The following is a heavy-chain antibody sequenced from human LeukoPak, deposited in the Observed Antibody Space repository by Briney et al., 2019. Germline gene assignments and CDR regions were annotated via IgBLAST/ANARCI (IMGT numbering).Heavy chain of an antibody. CDR1: GGSISSSTYY. Sequence: SETLSLTCTVSGGSISSSTYYWGWIRQPPGKGLEWIGSIYYSGSTNYNPSLKSRVTISLDTSKNQFSLKLSSVTAADTAVYYCARTISDSSGSTDYFDYWGQGTLVTVSS. CDR2: IYYSGST. D-gene: IGHD6-19*01. J-gene: IGHJ4*02. CDR3: ARTISDSSGSTDYFDY. V-gene: IGHV4-39*07.